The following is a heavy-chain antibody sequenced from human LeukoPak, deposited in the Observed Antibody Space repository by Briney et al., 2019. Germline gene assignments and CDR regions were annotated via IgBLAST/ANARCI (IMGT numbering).Heavy chain of an antibody. V-gene: IGHV3-7*01. CDR3: LRGMDV. J-gene: IGHJ6*02. CDR2: IKPDGSEK. CDR1: GFIFSSSW. Sequence: GGSLRLSCAASGFIFSSSWMNWVRQAPGKGLEWVANIKPDGSEKYYVDSVKGRFTISGDNAKNSVSLQMNSLRTEDTAVYYCLRGMDVWGQGTTVTVSS.